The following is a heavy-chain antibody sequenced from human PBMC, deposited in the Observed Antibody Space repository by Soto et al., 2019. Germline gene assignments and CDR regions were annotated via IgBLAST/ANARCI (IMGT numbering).Heavy chain of an antibody. V-gene: IGHV1-69*13. CDR2: IIPIFGTA. CDR3: ARDIVVVPAAKRAEYFQH. Sequence: ASVKVSCKASGGTFGIYAIIWVRQAPGQGLEWMGGIIPIFGTANYAQKFQGRVTITADESTSTAYMELSSLRSEDTAVYYCARDIVVVPAAKRAEYFQHWGQGTLVTVSS. CDR1: GGTFGIYA. J-gene: IGHJ1*01. D-gene: IGHD2-2*01.